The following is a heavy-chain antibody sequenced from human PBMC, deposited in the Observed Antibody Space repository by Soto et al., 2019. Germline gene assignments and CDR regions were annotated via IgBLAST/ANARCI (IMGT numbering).Heavy chain of an antibody. J-gene: IGHJ4*02. Sequence: EVQLVETGGGLIQPGGSLRLSCAASGFSVNSNYMSWVRQAPGKGLEWVSVIYGGGSTYYADSVKGRFTISRDNSKNTLYLQMNSLSAEDTAVYYCAREGAVAGTHRPLPLGYWGQGTLVTVSS. CDR2: IYGGGST. CDR1: GFSVNSNY. D-gene: IGHD6-19*01. CDR3: AREGAVAGTHRPLPLGY. V-gene: IGHV3-53*02.